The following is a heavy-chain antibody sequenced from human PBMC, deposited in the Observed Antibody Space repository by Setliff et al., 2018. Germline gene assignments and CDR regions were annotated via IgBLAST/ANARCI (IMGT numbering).Heavy chain of an antibody. CDR2: VYTTGST. J-gene: IGHJ6*03. Sequence: SETLSLTCTVSGGSISTYYWSWIRQPAGKGLEWIGRVYTTGSTAFNPSLNSRVTMSLDKSKNQFSLKLYSVTAADTAVYFCARVRITPYCMDVWGKGTTVTVSS. V-gene: IGHV4-4*07. D-gene: IGHD3-10*01. CDR3: ARVRITPYCMDV. CDR1: GGSISTYY.